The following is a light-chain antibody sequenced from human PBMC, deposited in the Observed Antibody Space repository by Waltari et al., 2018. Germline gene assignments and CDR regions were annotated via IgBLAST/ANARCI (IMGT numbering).Light chain of an antibody. CDR3: MQGVQTPRT. CDR1: RSLLHSNGHHY. V-gene: IGKV2-28*01. J-gene: IGKJ2*01. CDR2: SGP. Sequence: DIVMTQSPVSLPVTPGEPASISCRSSRSLLHSNGHHYLDWYLQKPGQSPQLQIYSGPNRAXXXXXXXXGXXXXTXXTLKIXXVEAEXXXXXXXMQGVQTPRTFGQGTKLAIK.